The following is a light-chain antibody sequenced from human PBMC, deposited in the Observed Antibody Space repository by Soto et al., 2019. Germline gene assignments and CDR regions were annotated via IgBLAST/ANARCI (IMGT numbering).Light chain of an antibody. CDR3: LQHNTYPFT. J-gene: IGKJ5*01. CDR1: QGIGKD. Sequence: DIQMTQSPSSLSASVGDRVTITCRSSQGIGKDLGWFQQKPAKAPRRLIYGASTLQSGVPSRFSGSGSGTEFTLTISSLQPEDFATYYCLQHNTYPFTFGQGTRLEMK. CDR2: GAS. V-gene: IGKV1-17*01.